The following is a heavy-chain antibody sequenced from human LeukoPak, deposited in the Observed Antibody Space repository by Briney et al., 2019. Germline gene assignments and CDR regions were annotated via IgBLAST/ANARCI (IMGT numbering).Heavy chain of an antibody. Sequence: GGSLRLSCAASGFTFSSYAMSWVRQAPGKGLEWVSAISGSGGSTYYADSVEGRFTISRDNSKNTLYLQMNSLRAEDTAVYYCAKDRRSGWYYFDYWGQGTLVTVSS. CDR1: GFTFSSYA. D-gene: IGHD6-19*01. V-gene: IGHV3-23*01. CDR2: ISGSGGST. J-gene: IGHJ4*02. CDR3: AKDRRSGWYYFDY.